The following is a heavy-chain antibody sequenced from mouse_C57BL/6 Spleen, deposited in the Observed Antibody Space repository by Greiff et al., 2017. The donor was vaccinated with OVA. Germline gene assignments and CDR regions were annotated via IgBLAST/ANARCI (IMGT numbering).Heavy chain of an antibody. CDR2: SDPNSGGT. J-gene: IGHJ2*01. V-gene: IGHV1-72*01. CDR1: GYTFTSYW. CDR3: ARKALGTTVVVDY. Sequence: VQLQQPGAELVKPGASVKLSCKASGYTFTSYWMHWVKQRPGRGLEWIGRSDPNSGGTKYNEKFKSKATLTVDKPSSTAYMQLSSLTSEDSAVYYCARKALGTTVVVDYWGQGTTLTVSS. D-gene: IGHD1-1*01.